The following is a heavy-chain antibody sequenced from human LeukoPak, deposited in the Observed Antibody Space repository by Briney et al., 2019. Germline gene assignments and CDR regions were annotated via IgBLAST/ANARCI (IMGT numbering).Heavy chain of an antibody. D-gene: IGHD6-19*01. CDR2: IHTSGST. V-gene: IGHV4-4*07. CDR1: GGSISSYY. J-gene: IGHJ4*02. CDR3: ARESYSSGWYPFDY. Sequence: PSETQSLTCTVSGGSISSYYWSWIRQPAGKGLEWIGRIHTSGSTNYNPSLKSRVTMSVDTSKNQFSLKLSSVTAADTAVCYCARESYSSGWYPFDYWGQGTLVTVSS.